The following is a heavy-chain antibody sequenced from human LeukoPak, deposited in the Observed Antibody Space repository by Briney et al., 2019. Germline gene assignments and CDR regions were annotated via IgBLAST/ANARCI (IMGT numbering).Heavy chain of an antibody. CDR2: IYYSGST. CDR1: GGSISSSSYY. D-gene: IGHD2-15*01. V-gene: IGHV4-39*01. J-gene: IGHJ6*03. CDR3: ARHGEVYCSGGSCYSDYYYYYMDV. Sequence: SETLSLTCTVSGGSISSSSYYWGWIRQPPGKGLEWIGSIYYSGSTYYNPSLKSRVTISVDTSKNQFSLKLTSVTAADTAVYYCARHGEVYCSGGSCYSDYYYYYMDVWGKGTTVTVSS.